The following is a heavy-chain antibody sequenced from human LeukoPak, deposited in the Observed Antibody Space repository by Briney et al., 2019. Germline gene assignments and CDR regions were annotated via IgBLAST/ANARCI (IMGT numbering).Heavy chain of an antibody. CDR3: AKVIAHLSYAMDV. Sequence: GRSLRLSCAASGFTFDDYAMHWVRQPPGKGLEWVAGISRDSRVTGYADSAKGRFTISRDSGEKFVYLQMNSLRTEGTALYYCAKVIAHLSYAMDVWGQGTTVTVSS. V-gene: IGHV3-9*01. CDR2: ISRDSRVT. D-gene: IGHD2-15*01. CDR1: GFTFDDYA. J-gene: IGHJ6*02.